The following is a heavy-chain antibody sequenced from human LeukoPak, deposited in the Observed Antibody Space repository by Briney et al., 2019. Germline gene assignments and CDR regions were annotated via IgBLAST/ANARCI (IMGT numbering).Heavy chain of an antibody. V-gene: IGHV1-18*01. CDR3: ADTIAAAGNRWFDP. CDR1: GYTFTSYG. J-gene: IGHJ5*02. Sequence: ASVKVSCKASGYTFTSYGISWVRQAPGQGLERMGWISAYNGNTNYAQKLQGRVTMTTDTSTSTAYMELRSLRSDDTAVYYCADTIAAAGNRWFDPWGQGTLVTVSS. CDR2: ISAYNGNT. D-gene: IGHD6-13*01.